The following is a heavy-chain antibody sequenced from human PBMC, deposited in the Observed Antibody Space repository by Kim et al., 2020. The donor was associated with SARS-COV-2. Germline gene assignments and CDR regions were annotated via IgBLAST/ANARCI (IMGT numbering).Heavy chain of an antibody. Sequence: GGSLRLSCTASGFTFGDYAMSWVRQAPGKGLEWVGFIRSKAYGGTTEYAASVKGRFTISRDDSKSIAYLQMNSLKTEDTAVYYCTSVVVAARLGGWFDPWGQGTLVTVSS. V-gene: IGHV3-49*04. CDR1: GFTFGDYA. D-gene: IGHD2-15*01. CDR2: IRSKAYGGTT. J-gene: IGHJ5*02. CDR3: TSVVVAARLGGWFDP.